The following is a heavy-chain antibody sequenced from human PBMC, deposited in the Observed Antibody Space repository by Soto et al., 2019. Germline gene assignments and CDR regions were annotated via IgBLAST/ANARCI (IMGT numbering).Heavy chain of an antibody. Sequence: GESMKVSCKGSGYSFTSYWIGWVRQMPGKGLEWMGIIYPGDSDTRYSPSFQGQVTISADKSISTAYLQWSSLKASDTAMYYCARSTHDYDFWSGYYTNYYYYYMDVWGKWTTVTVS. CDR2: IYPGDSDT. J-gene: IGHJ6*03. D-gene: IGHD3-3*01. V-gene: IGHV5-51*01. CDR1: GYSFTSYW. CDR3: ARSTHDYDFWSGYYTNYYYYYMDV.